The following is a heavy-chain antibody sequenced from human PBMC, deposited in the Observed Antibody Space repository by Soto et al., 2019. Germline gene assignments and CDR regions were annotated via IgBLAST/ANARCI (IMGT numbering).Heavy chain of an antibody. D-gene: IGHD6-13*01. Sequence: QVQLQESGPGLVKPSETLSLTCTVSGGSISTYYWNWIRQPPGKGLEGIGYVYYSGSTNYNPSLKRRVTMSVDTSKNQFSMKLGSVTAADTGVYCCARSVGSSSWYGNWFDPWGQGTLVTVSS. CDR3: ARSVGSSSWYGNWFDP. CDR1: GGSISTYY. CDR2: VYYSGST. V-gene: IGHV4-59*01. J-gene: IGHJ5*02.